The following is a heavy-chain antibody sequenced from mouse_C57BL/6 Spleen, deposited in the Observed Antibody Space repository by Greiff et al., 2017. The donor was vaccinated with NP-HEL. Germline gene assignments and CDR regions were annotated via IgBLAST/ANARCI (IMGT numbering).Heavy chain of an antibody. J-gene: IGHJ2*01. CDR2: ILPGSGST. D-gene: IGHD1-1*01. CDR3: ARGEVYYYGSSFPFDY. V-gene: IGHV1-9*01. Sequence: VQLQQSGAELMKPGASVKLSCKATGYTFTGYWIEWVKQRPGHGLEWIGEILPGSGSTNYNEKFKGKATFTADTSSNTAYMQLSSLTTEDSAIYYCARGEVYYYGSSFPFDYWGQGTTLTVSS. CDR1: GYTFTGYW.